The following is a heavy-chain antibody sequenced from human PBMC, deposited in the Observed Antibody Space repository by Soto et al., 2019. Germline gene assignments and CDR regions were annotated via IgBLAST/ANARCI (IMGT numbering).Heavy chain of an antibody. V-gene: IGHV4-30-4*01. Sequence: QVQLQESGPGLVKPSQTLSLTCTVSGGSISSGDYYWSWIRQPPGKGLEWIGYIYYSGSTYYNPSLTRRVTISVDTSKNQFSLKLSSVTAADTAVYYCARAPKRLVVVAATYNWFDPWGQGTLVTVSS. D-gene: IGHD2-15*01. CDR3: ARAPKRLVVVAATYNWFDP. J-gene: IGHJ5*02. CDR2: IYYSGST. CDR1: GGSISSGDYY.